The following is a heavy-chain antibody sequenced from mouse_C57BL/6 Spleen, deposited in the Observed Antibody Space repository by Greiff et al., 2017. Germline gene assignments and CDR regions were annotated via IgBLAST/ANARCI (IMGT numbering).Heavy chain of an antibody. Sequence: VQLQQSGAELARPGASVKMSCKASGYTFTSYTMHWVKQRPGQGLEWIGYINPSSGYTKYNQKFKDKATLTADKSSSTAYMQLSSLTSEDSAVYYCARSEDYDYAMDYWGQGTSVTVSS. D-gene: IGHD2-4*01. J-gene: IGHJ4*01. CDR1: GYTFTSYT. CDR3: ARSEDYDYAMDY. V-gene: IGHV1-4*01. CDR2: INPSSGYT.